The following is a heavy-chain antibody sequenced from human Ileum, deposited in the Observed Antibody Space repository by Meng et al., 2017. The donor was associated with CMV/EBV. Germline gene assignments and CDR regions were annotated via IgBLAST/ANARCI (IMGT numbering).Heavy chain of an antibody. CDR1: GFSFSTSC. Sequence: LILSCAATGFSFSTSCMYWVRQDPGKGLMWVSRINSDGSNTIYADSVKGRFTISRDNAKNTLYLQMESLRAEDTAVYYCARGYHYFDDWGQGTLVTVSS. V-gene: IGHV3-74*01. D-gene: IGHD1-1*01. J-gene: IGHJ4*02. CDR3: ARGYHYFDD. CDR2: INSDGSNT.